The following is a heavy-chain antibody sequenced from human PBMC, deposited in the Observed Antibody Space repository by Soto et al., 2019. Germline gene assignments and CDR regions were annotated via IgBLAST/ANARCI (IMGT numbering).Heavy chain of an antibody. J-gene: IGHJ4*02. V-gene: IGHV1-69*01. Sequence: QVQLVQSGAEVKKPGSSVKVSCKASGGTFSSYAISWVRQAPGQGLEWMGGIIPIFGTANYAQKCQGRVTITADDSTSTAYIELSSLRSEETAVYYCAREVASGSHIGYWGQGALVTGSS. D-gene: IGHD3-22*01. CDR2: IIPIFGTA. CDR3: AREVASGSHIGY. CDR1: GGTFSSYA.